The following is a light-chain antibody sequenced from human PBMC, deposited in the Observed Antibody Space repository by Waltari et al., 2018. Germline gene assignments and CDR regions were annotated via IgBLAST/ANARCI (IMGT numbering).Light chain of an antibody. CDR3: CSYAGTYTPL. Sequence: QSALTPPRSVSGSPGQSVAISCTGTSSDVGGSNHVSWYQQYPGTAPKLIIYDVTKRPSGVPDRFSGSKSGNTASLTISGLQAEDEADYYCCSYAGTYTPLFGGGTKLTVL. V-gene: IGLV2-11*01. J-gene: IGLJ2*01. CDR2: DVT. CDR1: SSDVGGSNH.